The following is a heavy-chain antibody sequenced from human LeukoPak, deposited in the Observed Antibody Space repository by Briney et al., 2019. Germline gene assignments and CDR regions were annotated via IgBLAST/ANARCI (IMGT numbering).Heavy chain of an antibody. D-gene: IGHD3-10*01. CDR3: ARDAAFMVRGVFGGMDV. Sequence: EASVKVSCKASGYTFTGYYMHWVRQAPGQGLEWMGWINPNSGGTNYAQKFQGWVTMTRDTSISTAYMELSRLRPDDTAVYYCARDAAFMVRGVFGGMDVWGKGTTVTVSS. CDR2: INPNSGGT. V-gene: IGHV1-2*04. J-gene: IGHJ6*04. CDR1: GYTFTGYY.